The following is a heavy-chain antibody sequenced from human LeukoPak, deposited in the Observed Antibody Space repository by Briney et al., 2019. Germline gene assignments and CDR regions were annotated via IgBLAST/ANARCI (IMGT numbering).Heavy chain of an antibody. CDR1: GYTFTGYY. Sequence: ASVKVSCKASGYTFTGYYMHWVRQAPGQGLEWMGWFNPNSGGTNYAQKFQGRVTMTRDTSISTAYLELSRLRSDDTAVYYCARGNFGSYCSSTSCTGTGDWFDPWGQGTLVTVSS. D-gene: IGHD2-2*01. CDR3: ARGNFGSYCSSTSCTGTGDWFDP. V-gene: IGHV1-2*02. J-gene: IGHJ5*02. CDR2: FNPNSGGT.